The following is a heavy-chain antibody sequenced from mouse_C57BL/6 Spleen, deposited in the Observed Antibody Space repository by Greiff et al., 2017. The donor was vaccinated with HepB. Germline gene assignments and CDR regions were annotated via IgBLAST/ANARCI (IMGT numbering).Heavy chain of an antibody. CDR3: ARSITTVVGYFDY. Sequence: VQLVESGAELARPGASVKLSCKASGYTFTSYGISWVKQRTGQGLEWIGEIYPRSGNTYYNEKFKGKATLTADKSSSTAYMELRSLTSEDSAVYFCARSITTVVGYFDYWGQGTTLIVSS. CDR2: IYPRSGNT. J-gene: IGHJ2*01. D-gene: IGHD1-1*01. V-gene: IGHV1-81*01. CDR1: GYTFTSYG.